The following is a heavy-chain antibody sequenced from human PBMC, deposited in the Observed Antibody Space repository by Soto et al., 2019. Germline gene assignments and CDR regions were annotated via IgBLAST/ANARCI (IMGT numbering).Heavy chain of an antibody. Sequence: GKGLEWIGYIYYSGSTNYNPSLKSRVTISVDTSKNQFSLKLSSVTAADTAVHYCARVYGYGDFELDYWGQGTLVTVSS. CDR2: IYYSGST. V-gene: IGHV4-59*01. D-gene: IGHD4-17*01. CDR3: ARVYGYGDFELDY. J-gene: IGHJ4*02.